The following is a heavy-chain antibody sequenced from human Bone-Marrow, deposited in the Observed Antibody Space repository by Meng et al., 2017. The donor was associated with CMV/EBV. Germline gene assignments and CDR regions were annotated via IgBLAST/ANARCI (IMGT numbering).Heavy chain of an antibody. Sequence: ASVKVSCKASGYTFTSYYMHWVRQAPGQGLEWMGWINPNSGGTNYAQKFQGRVTMTRDTSISTAYMELSRLRSDDTAVYYCARALGVLRFLEWLLTIDYWGQGTRVTVSS. J-gene: IGHJ4*02. CDR3: ARALGVLRFLEWLLTIDY. V-gene: IGHV1-2*02. CDR2: INPNSGGT. D-gene: IGHD3-3*01. CDR1: GYTFTSYY.